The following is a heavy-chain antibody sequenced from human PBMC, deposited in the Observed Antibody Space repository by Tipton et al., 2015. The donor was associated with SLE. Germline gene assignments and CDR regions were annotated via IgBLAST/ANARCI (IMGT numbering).Heavy chain of an antibody. Sequence: TLSLTCTVSGDSISIGGYYWSWIRQHPGKGLEWIGYIYYSGSTYYNPSLKSRVAISVDTSKNHFSLNLSSVTAADTAVYYCARRAIAAADYFDYWGQGTLVTVSS. CDR3: ARRAIAAADYFDY. V-gene: IGHV4-31*03. CDR2: IYYSGST. CDR1: GDSISIGGYY. J-gene: IGHJ4*02. D-gene: IGHD6-13*01.